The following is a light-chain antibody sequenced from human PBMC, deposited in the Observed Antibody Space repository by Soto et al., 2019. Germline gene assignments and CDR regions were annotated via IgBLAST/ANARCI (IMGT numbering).Light chain of an antibody. CDR1: SSDVGSYNF. CDR2: EVS. V-gene: IGLV2-23*02. CDR3: CSYAGSGTGV. Sequence: QSALTQPASVSGSPGQSITISCTGTSSDVGSYNFVSWYQQHPGKVPKVMIYEVSKWPSGVSNRFSGSKSGNTASLTISGLQDEDEADYYCCSYAGSGTGVFGGGTKVTVL. J-gene: IGLJ3*02.